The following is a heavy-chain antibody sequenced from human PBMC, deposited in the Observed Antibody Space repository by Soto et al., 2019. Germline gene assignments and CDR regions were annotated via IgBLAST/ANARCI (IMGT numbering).Heavy chain of an antibody. D-gene: IGHD3-10*01. CDR1: GYTFTSCG. CDR2: ISAYNGNT. Sequence: EASVKVSCKASGYTFTSCGISWVRQAPGQGLEWMGWISAYNGNTNYAQKLQGRVTMTTDTSTSTAYMELRSLRSDDTAVYYCAREVFGRDYYGSGYMSFDYWGQGTLVTVS. CDR3: AREVFGRDYYGSGYMSFDY. V-gene: IGHV1-18*01. J-gene: IGHJ4*02.